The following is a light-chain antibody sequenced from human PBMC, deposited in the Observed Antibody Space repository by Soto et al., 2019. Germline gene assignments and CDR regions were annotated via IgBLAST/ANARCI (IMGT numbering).Light chain of an antibody. Sequence: EIVMTQSPATLSVSPGERATLSCRASQSVSSNLAWYQQKPGQAPRLLIYGASTRATGIPARFSGGGSGTEFALTISSLQSEDFAVYYCQQYNNWPPWTFSQGTKVDIK. CDR3: QQYNNWPPWT. J-gene: IGKJ1*01. CDR1: QSVSSN. CDR2: GAS. V-gene: IGKV3-15*01.